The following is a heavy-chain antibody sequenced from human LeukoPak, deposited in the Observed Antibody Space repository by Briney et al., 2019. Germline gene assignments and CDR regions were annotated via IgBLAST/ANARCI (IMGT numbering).Heavy chain of an antibody. D-gene: IGHD2-21*02. CDR3: ARAARLAYCGGDCPRYYYYYGMDV. CDR2: INHSGST. J-gene: IGHJ6*02. CDR1: GGSFSGYY. V-gene: IGHV4-34*01. Sequence: SETLSLTCAVYGGSFSGYYWSWIRQPPGKGLEWIGEINHSGSTNYNPSLKSRVTISVDTSKNQFSLKLSSVAAADTAAYYCARAARLAYCGGDCPRYYYYYGMDVWGQGTTVTVSS.